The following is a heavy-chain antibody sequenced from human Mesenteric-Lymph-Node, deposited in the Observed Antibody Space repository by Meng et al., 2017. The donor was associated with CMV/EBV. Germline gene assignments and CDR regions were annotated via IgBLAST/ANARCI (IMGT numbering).Heavy chain of an antibody. CDR2: INSDGSST. Sequence: LSLTCAASGFTFSGYWMHWVRQAPGKGLVWVSRINSDGSSTSYADSVKGRFTISRDNAKNTLYLQMNSLRAEDTAVYYCARDIAAFDIWGQGTMVTVSS. CDR3: ARDIAAFDI. J-gene: IGHJ3*02. V-gene: IGHV3-74*01. CDR1: GFTFSGYW.